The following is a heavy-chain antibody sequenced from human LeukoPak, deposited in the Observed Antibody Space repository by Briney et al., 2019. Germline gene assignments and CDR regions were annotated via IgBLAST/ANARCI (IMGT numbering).Heavy chain of an antibody. J-gene: IGHJ4*02. CDR2: IWYDGSNK. V-gene: IGHV3-33*06. CDR1: GFTFSSYA. CDR3: AKEGRGYSYGYSYFDY. D-gene: IGHD5-18*01. Sequence: GGSLRLSCAASGFTFSSYAMSWVRQAPGKGLEWVAVIWYDGSNKYYADSVKGRFTISRDNSKNTLYLQMNSLRAEDTAVYYCAKEGRGYSYGYSYFDYWGQGTLVTVSS.